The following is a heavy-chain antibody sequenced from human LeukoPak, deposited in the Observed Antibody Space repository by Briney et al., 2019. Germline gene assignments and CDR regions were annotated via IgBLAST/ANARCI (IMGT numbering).Heavy chain of an antibody. CDR3: AKDLLMVRGREPNYYFDY. J-gene: IGHJ4*02. CDR2: ISGSGGST. CDR1: GFTFSSYA. Sequence: PGGSLRLSCAASGFTFSSYAMSWVRQAPGKGLEWVSAISGSGGSTYYADSVKGRFTISRDNSKNTLYLQMNSLRAEDTAVYYCAKDLLMVRGREPNYYFDYWGQGTLVTVSS. D-gene: IGHD3-10*01. V-gene: IGHV3-23*01.